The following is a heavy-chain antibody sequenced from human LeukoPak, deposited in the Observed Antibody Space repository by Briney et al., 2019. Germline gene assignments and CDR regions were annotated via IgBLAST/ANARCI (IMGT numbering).Heavy chain of an antibody. CDR2: ISSSSSTI. CDR3: ARQWLVHAFDI. V-gene: IGHV3-48*01. CDR1: GFTFSSYS. D-gene: IGHD6-19*01. Sequence: GGSLRLSCAASGFTFSSYSMNWVRQAPGKGLEWVSYISSSSSTIYYADSVKGRFTISRDNAKNSLYLQMNSLRAEDTAVYYCARQWLVHAFDIWGQGTMVTVSS. J-gene: IGHJ3*02.